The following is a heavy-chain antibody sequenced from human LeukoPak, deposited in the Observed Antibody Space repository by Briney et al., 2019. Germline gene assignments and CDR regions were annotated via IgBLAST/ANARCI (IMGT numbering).Heavy chain of an antibody. D-gene: IGHD3-9*01. CDR2: ISYDGSNK. CDR1: GFTFSSYG. Sequence: GGSLRLSCAASGFTFSSYGMHWVRQAPGKGLEWVAVISYDGSNKYYADSVKGRFTISRDNSKNTLYLQMNSLRPEDTAVYYCAKDSLTDIDYWGQGTLVTVSS. CDR3: AKDSLTDIDY. J-gene: IGHJ4*02. V-gene: IGHV3-30*18.